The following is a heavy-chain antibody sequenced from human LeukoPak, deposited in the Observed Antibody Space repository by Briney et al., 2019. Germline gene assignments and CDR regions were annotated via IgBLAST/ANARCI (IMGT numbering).Heavy chain of an antibody. J-gene: IGHJ4*02. V-gene: IGHV5-51*01. Sequence: GESLQISCKGSGSSFTSYWIGWVRQLPGKGLEWMGIIYPGDSDTRYSPSFQGQVTISADKSISTAHLQWSSLKASDTAMYYCARRVDIVATRGYYFDYWGQGTLVTVSS. D-gene: IGHD5-12*01. CDR2: IYPGDSDT. CDR1: GSSFTSYW. CDR3: ARRVDIVATRGYYFDY.